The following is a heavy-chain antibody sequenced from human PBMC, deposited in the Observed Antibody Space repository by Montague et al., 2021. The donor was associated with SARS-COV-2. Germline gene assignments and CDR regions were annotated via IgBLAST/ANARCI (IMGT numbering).Heavy chain of an antibody. CDR2: IYYSGST. J-gene: IGHJ6*02. D-gene: IGHD6-13*01. CDR3: PRVGRQQLVRLSGMDV. Sequence: ETLSLTCTVAGGSISSSSYDWGWIRQPPGKGLEWIGIIYYSGSTYYKPSLKSRVTISVDTSKNQFSLKLSSVTAADTAVYYCPRVGRQQLVRLSGMDVWGQGTTVTVSS. V-gene: IGHV4-39*07. CDR1: GGSISSSSYD.